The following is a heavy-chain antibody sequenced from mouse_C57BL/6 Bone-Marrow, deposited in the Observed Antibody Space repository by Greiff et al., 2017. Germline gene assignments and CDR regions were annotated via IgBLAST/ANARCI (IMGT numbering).Heavy chain of an antibody. CDR2: IYPGSGNT. D-gene: IGHD1-1*01. V-gene: IGHV1-76*01. CDR1: GYTFTDYY. CDR3: ARPSSGHWYFDV. Sequence: VQLQQSGAELVRPGASVKLSCKASGYTFTDYYINWVKQRPGQGLEWIARIYPGSGNTYYNEKFKGKATLTAEKSSSTAYMQLRSLTSEDSAVYFCARPSSGHWYFDVWGTGTTVTVSS. J-gene: IGHJ1*03.